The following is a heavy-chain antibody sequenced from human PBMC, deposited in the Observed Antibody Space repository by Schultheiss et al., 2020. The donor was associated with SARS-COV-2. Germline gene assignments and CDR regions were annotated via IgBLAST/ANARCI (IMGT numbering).Heavy chain of an antibody. Sequence: GGSLRLSCAASGFTFSSYSMNWVRQALGKGLEWVSYISSSSSTIYYADSVKGRFTISRDNAKNSLYLQMNSLRAEDTAVYYCARDPDPLLYYYGSAGSPYWGQGTLVTVSS. V-gene: IGHV3-48*01. CDR3: ARDPDPLLYYYGSAGSPY. D-gene: IGHD3-10*01. CDR1: GFTFSSYS. CDR2: ISSSSSTI. J-gene: IGHJ4*02.